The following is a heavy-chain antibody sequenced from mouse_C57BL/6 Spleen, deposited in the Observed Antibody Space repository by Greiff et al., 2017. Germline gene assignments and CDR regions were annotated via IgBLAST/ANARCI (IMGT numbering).Heavy chain of an antibody. Sequence: VQLQQSGAELVKPGASVKVSCKASGYTFTSYWMHWVKQRPGQGLEWIGRIHPSDSDTNYNQKFKGKATLTVDKSSSTSYMQLSSLTSEDSAVYYGAIEEGYSNYYYYAMDYWGQGTSVTVSS. V-gene: IGHV1-74*01. CDR3: AIEEGYSNYYYYAMDY. J-gene: IGHJ4*01. CDR2: IHPSDSDT. D-gene: IGHD2-5*01. CDR1: GYTFTSYW.